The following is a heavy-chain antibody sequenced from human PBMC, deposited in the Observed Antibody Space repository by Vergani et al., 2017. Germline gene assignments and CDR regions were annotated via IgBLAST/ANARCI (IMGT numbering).Heavy chain of an antibody. D-gene: IGHD2-2*01. J-gene: IGHJ4*02. V-gene: IGHV1-2*02. Sequence: QVQLVQSGAEVKKPGASVKVSCKASGYTFTDYFMHWVRQAPGQGLEWMGWINPNSGGTNYAQKFQGRVTMTRDTSISTAYMELSNLRSDDTAVYYCARVGSSSTRDYFEYWGQGTLVTVSS. CDR2: INPNSGGT. CDR3: ARVGSSSTRDYFEY. CDR1: GYTFTDYF.